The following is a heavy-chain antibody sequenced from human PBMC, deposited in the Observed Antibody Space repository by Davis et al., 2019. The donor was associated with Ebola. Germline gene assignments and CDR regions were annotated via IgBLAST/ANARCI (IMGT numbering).Heavy chain of an antibody. CDR1: GGSISSSSYY. CDR3: ARHSYCGGDCYHAPEFDY. CDR2: IYYSGST. Sequence: MPSETLSLTCTVSGGSISSSSYYWGWIRQPPGKGLEWIGSIYYSGSTYYNPPLKSRVTISVDTSKNQFSLKLSSVTAADTAVYYCARHSYCGGDCYHAPEFDYWGQGTLVTVSS. J-gene: IGHJ4*02. D-gene: IGHD2-21*02. V-gene: IGHV4-39*01.